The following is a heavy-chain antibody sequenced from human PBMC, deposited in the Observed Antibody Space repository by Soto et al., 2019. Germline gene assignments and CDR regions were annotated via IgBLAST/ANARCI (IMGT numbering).Heavy chain of an antibody. CDR2: ISASGGFK. Sequence: EVQLSESGGDLRQPGGSLRLSCAASGFTFTNYAMTWVRQTPGKGLEWVSGISASGGFKYYADSVRGPFTVARDNSKNILYLQMDTLRDEDTALYYCAREVGAPSGWLDPWGQGTQVTVSS. J-gene: IGHJ5*02. CDR1: GFTFTNYA. CDR3: AREVGAPSGWLDP. D-gene: IGHD1-26*01. V-gene: IGHV3-23*01.